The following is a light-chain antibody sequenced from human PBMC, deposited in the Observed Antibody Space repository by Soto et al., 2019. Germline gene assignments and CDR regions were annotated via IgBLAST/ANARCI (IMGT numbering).Light chain of an antibody. CDR3: LQHHTYPYT. CDR2: AAS. CDR1: QGIGNN. V-gene: IGKV1-17*01. J-gene: IGKJ2*01. Sequence: DIQMTQSPSSLSASVGDRVTITCRASQGIGNNLGWFQQKVGRAPKRLIYAASSLEGGVPLRFSGSGSGTGFTLTISGLQPEDFATYYCLQHHTYPYTFGQGTKLEIK.